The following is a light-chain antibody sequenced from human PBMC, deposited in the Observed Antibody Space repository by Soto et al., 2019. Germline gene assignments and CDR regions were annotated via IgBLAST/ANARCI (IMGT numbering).Light chain of an antibody. J-gene: IGKJ5*01. CDR1: QSVSSY. V-gene: IGKV3-20*01. Sequence: EIVLRQSPATLSLSPGKRATLSCRASQSVSSYLAWYQHKPGQAPRLLIYAASSRATGSPDRFSGGGSGTDFTLTINRLEPEDFAVYYCQQYGYSPITFGQGTRLEIK. CDR3: QQYGYSPIT. CDR2: AAS.